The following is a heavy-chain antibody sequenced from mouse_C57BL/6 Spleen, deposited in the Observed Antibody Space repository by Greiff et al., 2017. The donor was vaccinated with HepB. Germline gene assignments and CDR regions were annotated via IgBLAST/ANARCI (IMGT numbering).Heavy chain of an antibody. CDR2: IYPRSGNT. CDR3: ARCDYDVGFAY. D-gene: IGHD2-4*01. V-gene: IGHV1-81*01. J-gene: IGHJ3*01. Sequence: QVQLKQSGAELARPGASVKLSCKASGYTFTSYGISWVKQRTGQGLEWIGEIYPRSGNTYYNEKFKGKATLTADKSSSTAYMELRSLTSEDSAVYFCARCDYDVGFAYWGQGTLVTVSA. CDR1: GYTFTSYG.